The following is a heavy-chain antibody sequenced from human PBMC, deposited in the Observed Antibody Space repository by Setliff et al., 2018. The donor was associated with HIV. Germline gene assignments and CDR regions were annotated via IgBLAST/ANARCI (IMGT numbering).Heavy chain of an antibody. V-gene: IGHV4-34*01. CDR3: ARGGLSTVTSLIKKRASYTWLDP. Sequence: PSETLSLTCAVYGGSFSGDYWVWIRQSPGKGREWIGDISQTPSTNYDPSLKSRVTISLDTYKNQLPLNLTSVSAADTAVYYCARGGLSTVTSLIKKRASYTWLDPWGQGTLVTVSS. D-gene: IGHD4-17*01. CDR1: GGSFSGDY. J-gene: IGHJ5*02. CDR2: ISQTPST.